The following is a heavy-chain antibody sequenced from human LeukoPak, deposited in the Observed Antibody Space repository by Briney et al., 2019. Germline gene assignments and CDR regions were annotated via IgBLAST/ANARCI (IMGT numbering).Heavy chain of an antibody. CDR2: ITSDGSST. Sequence: PGGSLRLSCAASGFTFSSYWMHWVRQAPGKGLVWVSRITSDGSSTTYADSVKGRFTISRDNAKNTLYLQMNSLRAEDTAVYYCAGGGLVRGVTHWFDPWGQGTLVTVSS. D-gene: IGHD3-10*01. V-gene: IGHV3-74*01. CDR1: GFTFSSYW. CDR3: AGGGLVRGVTHWFDP. J-gene: IGHJ5*02.